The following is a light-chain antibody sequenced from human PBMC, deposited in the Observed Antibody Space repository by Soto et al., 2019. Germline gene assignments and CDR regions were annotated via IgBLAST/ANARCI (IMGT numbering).Light chain of an antibody. V-gene: IGLV1-40*01. Sequence: QSVLTQPPSVSGAPGQRVTISCTGSSSNIGAPYDVHWYQHLPGTAPKLLIFGDNNRPSGVPDRFSGSKSGTSASLAITRLQAEDEADYYCAAWDDSLSGVCVFGGGTKVTVL. CDR2: GDN. J-gene: IGLJ3*02. CDR1: SSNIGAPYD. CDR3: AAWDDSLSGVCV.